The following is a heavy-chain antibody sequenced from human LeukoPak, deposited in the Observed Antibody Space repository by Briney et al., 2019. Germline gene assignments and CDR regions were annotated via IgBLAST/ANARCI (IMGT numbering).Heavy chain of an antibody. CDR3: ARGNRPYGEHEAFDI. CDR2: IDHSGST. CDR1: DY. Sequence: SETLSLTRAVYDYCSWIRQPPRKGLEWIGEIDHSGSTNYNPSLQSRVTISVDTSKNQFSLKVSSVSAADTAVYYCARGNRPYGEHEAFDIWGHGTTVTVSP. J-gene: IGHJ3*02. V-gene: IGHV4-34*01. D-gene: IGHD3-10*01.